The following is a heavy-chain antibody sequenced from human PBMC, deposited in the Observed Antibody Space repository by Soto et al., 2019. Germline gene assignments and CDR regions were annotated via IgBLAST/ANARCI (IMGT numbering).Heavy chain of an antibody. Sequence: VGSLILSCVVSGFTFSTYSINWVLQAPGKGLEWVSSISSRSDIYYADSVKGRFTISRDNAKNSVSLQMNSLRAEDTAVYYCAREYTAWHLAYGLDVWGQGTTVTVSS. V-gene: IGHV3-21*01. J-gene: IGHJ6*01. CDR3: AREYTAWHLAYGLDV. CDR2: ISSRSDI. CDR1: GFTFSTYS. D-gene: IGHD2-2*02.